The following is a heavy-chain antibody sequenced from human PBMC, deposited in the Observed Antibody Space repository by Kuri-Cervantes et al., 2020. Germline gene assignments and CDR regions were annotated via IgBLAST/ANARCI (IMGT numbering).Heavy chain of an antibody. Sequence: GGSLRLSCAASGFTFSSYAMHWVRQAPGKGLEWVAVISYDGSNKYYADSVKGRFTISRDNSKNSLYLQMNSLRAEDTAVYYCAKDRRRVAAPGIVDYWGQGTLVTVSS. V-gene: IGHV3-30-3*01. CDR1: GFTFSSYA. J-gene: IGHJ4*02. CDR3: AKDRRRVAAPGIVDY. CDR2: ISYDGSNK. D-gene: IGHD6-13*01.